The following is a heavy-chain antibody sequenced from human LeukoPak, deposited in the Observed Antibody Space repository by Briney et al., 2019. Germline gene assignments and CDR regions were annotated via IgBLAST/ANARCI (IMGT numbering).Heavy chain of an antibody. D-gene: IGHD5-12*01. CDR3: AQLSGYTYSGYGPTYYYYYYMDV. CDR1: GDSISSSSYY. Sequence: SETLSLTCSVSGDSISSSSYYWAWIRQPPGKGLEWIVSIYYSGRTYYNPSLKSRVTISVDTSKNQFSLKLSSVTAADTAVYYCAQLSGYTYSGYGPTYYYYYYMDVWGKGTTVTVSS. J-gene: IGHJ6*03. V-gene: IGHV4-39*01. CDR2: IYYSGRT.